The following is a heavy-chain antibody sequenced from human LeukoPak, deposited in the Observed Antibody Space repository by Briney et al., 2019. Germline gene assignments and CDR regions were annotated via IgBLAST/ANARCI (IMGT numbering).Heavy chain of an antibody. D-gene: IGHD3-22*01. CDR2: FDSDDDT. CDR1: GFTVSNSY. V-gene: IGHV3-66*02. J-gene: IGHJ3*02. CDR3: AREGYYDTSGASRAFDI. Sequence: PGGSLSLSCAASGFTVSNSYMSWVRQAPGKGLEWVSLFDSDDDTHYPDSVKGRFTISRDNSKNTLYLQMNSLRVEDTAVYYCAREGYYDTSGASRAFDIWGQGTMVTVSS.